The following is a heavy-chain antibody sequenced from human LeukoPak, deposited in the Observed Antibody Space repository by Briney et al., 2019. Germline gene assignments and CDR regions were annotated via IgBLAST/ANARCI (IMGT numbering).Heavy chain of an antibody. Sequence: PSETLSLTCTVSGGSISTYYWSWIRQPPGKGLEWIGYIYYSGSTHYNPSLKNRVTMSVDTSKNQFSLKLSSVTAADTAVYYCARETYYNNYRYWGQGTLVTVSS. CDR2: IYYSGST. D-gene: IGHD4-11*01. CDR3: ARETYYNNYRY. V-gene: IGHV4-59*12. J-gene: IGHJ4*02. CDR1: GGSISTYY.